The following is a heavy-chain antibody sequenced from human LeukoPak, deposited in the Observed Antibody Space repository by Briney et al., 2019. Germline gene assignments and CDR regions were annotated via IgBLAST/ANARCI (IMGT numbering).Heavy chain of an antibody. J-gene: IGHJ4*02. V-gene: IGHV4-39*01. Sequence: SETLSLTCTVSGGSISSSSYYWGWIRQPPGKGLEWIGSIFYSGSTYYNPSLESRVTISVDTSKNQFSLRLSSVTAADTAVYYCARGRLFSGYRGNVGHEDFDYWGQGSLVTVSS. D-gene: IGHD5-12*01. CDR1: GGSISSSSYY. CDR3: ARGRLFSGYRGNVGHEDFDY. CDR2: IFYSGST.